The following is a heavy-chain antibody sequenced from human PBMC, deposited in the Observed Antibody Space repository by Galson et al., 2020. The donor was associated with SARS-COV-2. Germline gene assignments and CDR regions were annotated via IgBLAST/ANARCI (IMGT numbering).Heavy chain of an antibody. CDR3: ARRYTYGLSPYWYFDL. J-gene: IGHJ2*01. V-gene: IGHV4-30-2*01. CDR2: IYQSGAT. D-gene: IGHD5-18*01. Sequence: SETLSLTCAVSGGSISSDSWTWIRQPPGKALEWIGYIYQSGATQYNPSLKSRLTISVDRSKNQLSLDLRSVNVADSAVYYCARRYTYGLSPYWYFDLWGPGTLVTVSS. CDR1: GGSISSDS.